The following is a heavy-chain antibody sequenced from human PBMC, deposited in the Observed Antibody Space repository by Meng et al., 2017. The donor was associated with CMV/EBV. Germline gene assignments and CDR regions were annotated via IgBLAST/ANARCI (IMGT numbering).Heavy chain of an antibody. CDR1: GASVSSNSAA. V-gene: IGHV6-1*01. CDR3: AREWTYNWSYRGWFDP. J-gene: IGHJ5*02. Sequence: LRLSCAIAGASVSSNSAAWNWIRQSPSRGLEWLGKTYYRYKWHNDYAVSVKSPITINPDTSKNQFSLQLNSVTPEDKAVYYCAREWTYNWSYRGWFDPWGQGTLVTVSS. CDR2: TYYRYKWHN. D-gene: IGHD1-7*01.